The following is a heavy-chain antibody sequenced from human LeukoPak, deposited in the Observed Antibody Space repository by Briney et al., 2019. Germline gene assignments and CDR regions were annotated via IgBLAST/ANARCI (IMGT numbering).Heavy chain of an antibody. J-gene: IGHJ4*02. CDR1: GYTFTSYD. D-gene: IGHD3-10*01. CDR2: INPNSGNT. Sequence: ASVKVSCKASGYTFTSYDINWVRQATGQGLEWMGSINPNSGNTGYAQKFQGRVTMPRNTSISTAYMQLSSLRSEDTAVYYCARGQARRRRGYGFDYWGQGTLVTVSS. V-gene: IGHV1-8*01. CDR3: ARGQARRRRGYGFDY.